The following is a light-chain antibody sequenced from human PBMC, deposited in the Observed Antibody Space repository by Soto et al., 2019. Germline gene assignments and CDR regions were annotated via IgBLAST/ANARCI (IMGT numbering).Light chain of an antibody. V-gene: IGLV2-8*01. Sequence: QSVLTQPPSASGSPGQSVTISCTGTSSDVGAYNYVSWYQQHPGKAPKLMIYEVSKRPSGVPDRFSGSKSGNTASLTVSGLQAEDEADYYCSSYAGSRNVFGTGTKVTVL. J-gene: IGLJ1*01. CDR2: EVS. CDR1: SSDVGAYNY. CDR3: SSYAGSRNV.